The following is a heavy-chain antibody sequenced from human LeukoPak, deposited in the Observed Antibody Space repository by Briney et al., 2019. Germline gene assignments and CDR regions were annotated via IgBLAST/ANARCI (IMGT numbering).Heavy chain of an antibody. CDR3: ARHGDSSSWYRDPNFDY. V-gene: IGHV5-51*01. D-gene: IGHD6-13*01. CDR2: IYPGDSDT. Sequence: GESLKISCKGSGYSFTSYWIGWVRQMPGKGLEWMGIIYPGDSDTRYSPSFQGQVTISADKSISTAYLQWSSLKASDTAMYYCARHGDSSSWYRDPNFDYWAREPWSPSPQ. J-gene: IGHJ4*02. CDR1: GYSFTSYW.